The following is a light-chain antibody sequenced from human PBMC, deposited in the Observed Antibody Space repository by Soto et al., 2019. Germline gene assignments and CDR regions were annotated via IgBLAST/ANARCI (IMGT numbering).Light chain of an antibody. CDR1: QGVTTT. V-gene: IGKV3-15*01. CDR3: QQFDDSDT. Sequence: EIVLTQSACTLSVSPGERATPSCRAGQGVTTTFAWYQQKSGQSPRLLIYDVSIMATGVPARFSGTASETDFTLTISGLKSEDSAVDYCQQFDDSDTFGQGTRLEIK. J-gene: IGKJ5*01. CDR2: DVS.